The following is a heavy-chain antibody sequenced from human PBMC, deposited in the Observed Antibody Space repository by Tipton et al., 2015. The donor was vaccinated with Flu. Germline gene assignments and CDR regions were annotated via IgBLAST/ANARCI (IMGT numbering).Heavy chain of an antibody. V-gene: IGHV4-61*01. D-gene: IGHD4-11*01. CDR3: ARRDYSNYVSDPKSWFDP. Sequence: TLSLTCTVSSGSVSSGSFYWAWIRQFPGKGLEWIGTVSRTGSTIYNPSLKSRVTISIDTSKNQFSLNMRSVTAADMAVYYCARRDYSNYVSDPKSWFDPWGQGTLVAVSS. J-gene: IGHJ5*02. CDR1: SGSVSSGSFY. CDR2: VSRTGST.